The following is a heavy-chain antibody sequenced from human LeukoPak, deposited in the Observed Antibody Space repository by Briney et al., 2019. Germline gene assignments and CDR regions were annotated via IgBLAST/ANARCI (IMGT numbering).Heavy chain of an antibody. CDR2: INHSGSS. CDR3: ARVESSSWYSDY. V-gene: IGHV4-34*01. Sequence: PSETLSLTCAVYGGSFSGYYWSWIRQPPGKGLEWIWEINHSGSSNYNPSLKSRVTISVDTSKNQFSLKLSSVTAADTAVYYCARVESSSWYSDYWGQGTLVTVSS. CDR1: GGSFSGYY. D-gene: IGHD6-13*01. J-gene: IGHJ4*02.